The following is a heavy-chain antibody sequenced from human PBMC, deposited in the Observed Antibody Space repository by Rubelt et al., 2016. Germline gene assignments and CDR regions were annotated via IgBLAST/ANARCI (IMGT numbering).Heavy chain of an antibody. CDR2: ISTSSTTI. CDR3: ARYRQLED. V-gene: IGHV3-48*04. D-gene: IGHD1-1*01. J-gene: IGHJ1*01. Sequence: VRQAPGKGLEWVSYISTSSTTIYYADSVKGRFTIARDNAKNSLHLQMDSLRTEDTAVYYCARYRQLEDWGQGTLVTVSS.